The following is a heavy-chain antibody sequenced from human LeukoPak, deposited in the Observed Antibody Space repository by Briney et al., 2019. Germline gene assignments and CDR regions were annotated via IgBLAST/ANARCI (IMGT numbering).Heavy chain of an antibody. Sequence: SVTLSLTCSVSGGSISSSSYYWGWTRQPPGEGLGWIGCIYYSGRTYHNPSLKSRVTISVDTSKNQFSLKLSSVTATDTAVYYCARQLGGFLEWLPYGMDVWGQGTTVTVSS. D-gene: IGHD3-3*01. V-gene: IGHV4-39*01. J-gene: IGHJ6*02. CDR3: ARQLGGFLEWLPYGMDV. CDR1: GGSISSSSYY. CDR2: IYYSGRT.